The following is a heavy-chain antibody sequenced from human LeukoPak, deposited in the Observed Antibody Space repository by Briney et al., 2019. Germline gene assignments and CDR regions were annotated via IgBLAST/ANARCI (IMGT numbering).Heavy chain of an antibody. CDR3: ARAVLSYAFDI. Sequence: KAGGSLRLSCAASGFTFSSYGTHWVRQAPGKGLEWVSSISSSSSYIYYADSVKGRFTISRDNAKNSLYLQMNSLRAEDTAVYYCARAVLSYAFDIWGQGTMVTVSS. D-gene: IGHD2-8*01. J-gene: IGHJ3*02. CDR1: GFTFSSYG. CDR2: ISSSSSYI. V-gene: IGHV3-21*01.